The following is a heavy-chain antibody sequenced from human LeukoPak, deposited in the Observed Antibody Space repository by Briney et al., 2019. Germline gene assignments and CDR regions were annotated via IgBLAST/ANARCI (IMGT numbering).Heavy chain of an antibody. CDR1: GASVSSSH. V-gene: IGHV4-59*02. Sequence: PSETLSLTCTVSGASVSSSHWNWVRQPPGKGLEWIGNVDYNGGTKYNPSLKSRVTMSLDTSKNQFSLTLKFVTAADTALYYCARGFYEPFDRWGQGTLVTVSS. CDR2: VDYNGGT. CDR3: ARGFYEPFDR. J-gene: IGHJ4*02. D-gene: IGHD2/OR15-2a*01.